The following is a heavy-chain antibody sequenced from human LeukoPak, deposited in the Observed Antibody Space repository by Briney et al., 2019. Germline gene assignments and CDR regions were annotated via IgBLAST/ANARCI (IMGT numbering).Heavy chain of an antibody. J-gene: IGHJ5*02. CDR3: ARGGLEYYYGSGSYYGPFDP. V-gene: IGHV4-39*07. CDR1: GGSIRSNSYY. CDR2: VHYSGST. D-gene: IGHD3-10*01. Sequence: SETLSLTCTVSGGSIRSNSYYWGWIRQPPGKGLEWIGSVHYSGSTYHKPFLKSRVTISVDTSKNQFSLKLSSVTAADTAVYYCARGGLEYYYGSGSYYGPFDPWGQGTLVTVSS.